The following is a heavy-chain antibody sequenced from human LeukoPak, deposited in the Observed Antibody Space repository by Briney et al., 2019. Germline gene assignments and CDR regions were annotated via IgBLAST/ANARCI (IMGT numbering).Heavy chain of an antibody. CDR3: ARDRAYCSSTSCYRGDFDL. Sequence: SETLSLTCTVSGGSISSYHWSWIRQPPGKGLEWIGYIYYSGSTNYNPSLKSRVTISVDTSKNQFSLKLSSVTAADTAVYYCARDRAYCSSTSCYRGDFDLWGRGTLVTVSS. D-gene: IGHD2-2*01. J-gene: IGHJ2*01. CDR2: IYYSGST. V-gene: IGHV4-59*01. CDR1: GGSISSYH.